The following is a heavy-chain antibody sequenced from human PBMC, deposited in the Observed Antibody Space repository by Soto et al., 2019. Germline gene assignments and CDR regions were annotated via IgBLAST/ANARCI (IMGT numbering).Heavy chain of an antibody. J-gene: IGHJ6*02. CDR3: ARGEQLAYGMDV. CDR2: ISGSGGST. Sequence: VGSLRLSCAASGFTFSSYAMSWVRQAPGKGLEWVSAISGSGGSTYYADSVKGRFTISRDNSKNTLYLQMNSLRAEDTAVYYCARGEQLAYGMDVWGQGTTVTVSS. D-gene: IGHD6-6*01. CDR1: GFTFSSYA. V-gene: IGHV3-23*01.